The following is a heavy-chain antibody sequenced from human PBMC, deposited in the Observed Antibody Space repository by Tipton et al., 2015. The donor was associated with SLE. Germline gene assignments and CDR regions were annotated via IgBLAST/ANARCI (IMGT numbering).Heavy chain of an antibody. D-gene: IGHD6-19*01. CDR2: IYYSGST. CDR1: GGSISSYY. J-gene: IGHJ3*02. Sequence: TLSLTCAVSGGSISSYYWSWIRQPPGKGLEWIGYIYYSGSTNYNPSLKSRVTISVDTSKNQFSLKLSSVTAADTAVYYCARGGYSSGRMGFDIWGQGTMVTVSS. CDR3: ARGGYSSGRMGFDI. V-gene: IGHV4-59*12.